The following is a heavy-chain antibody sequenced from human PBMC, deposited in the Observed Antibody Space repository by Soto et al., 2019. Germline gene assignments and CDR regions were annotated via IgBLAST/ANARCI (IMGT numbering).Heavy chain of an antibody. CDR3: AIFLIGATVLYGYIHY. CDR2: IRFDGTNI. CDR1: GLLFSGYG. J-gene: IGHJ4*02. Sequence: GGSLRLSCAVPGLLFSGYGMHWVRQAPGKGLEWVAIIRFDGTNIEYADSVRGRFTISRDNSKNMLYLQMNSLRVEDTAVYYCAIFLIGATVLYGYIHYWGEGTLVSVSS. D-gene: IGHD3-9*01. V-gene: IGHV3-30*02.